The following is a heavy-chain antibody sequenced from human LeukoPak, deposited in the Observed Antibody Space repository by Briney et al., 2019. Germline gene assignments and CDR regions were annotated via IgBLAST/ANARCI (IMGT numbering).Heavy chain of an antibody. D-gene: IGHD3-10*01. CDR3: VREVADDYYGSGSYYGY. CDR1: GGSISSSSYY. J-gene: IGHJ4*02. Sequence: SETLSLTCTVSGGSISSSSYYWGWIRQPPGKGLEWIGSIYYSGSTYYNPSLKSRVTISVDTSKNQFSLKLSSVTAADTAVYYCVREVADDYYGSGSYYGYWGQGTLVTVSS. V-gene: IGHV4-39*07. CDR2: IYYSGST.